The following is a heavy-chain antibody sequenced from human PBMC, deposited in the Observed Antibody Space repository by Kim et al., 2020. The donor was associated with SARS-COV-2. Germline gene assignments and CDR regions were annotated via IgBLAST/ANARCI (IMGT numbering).Heavy chain of an antibody. CDR3: ARGSGWLLDY. D-gene: IGHD6-19*01. V-gene: IGHV3-21*01. Sequence: IYYADSVKGRFTISRDNAKTSLYLQMNSLRAEETAVYYCARGSGWLLDYWGQGTLVTVSS. J-gene: IGHJ4*02. CDR2: I.